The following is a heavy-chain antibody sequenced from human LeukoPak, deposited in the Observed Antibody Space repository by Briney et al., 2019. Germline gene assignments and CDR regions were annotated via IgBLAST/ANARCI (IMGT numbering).Heavy chain of an antibody. V-gene: IGHV4-4*09. D-gene: IGHD6-19*01. CDR3: ASSRRTAMAGRCYS. Sequence: PSETLSLTCNVPGTHMSSYYWSWIRQPPGKGLEWIGYIYHSGNTNYSPSLESRVTMSVDESKNQFSLRVHFVSAADTAVYYCASSRRTAMAGRCYSWGQGTLVTVPS. CDR2: IYHSGNT. J-gene: IGHJ4*02. CDR1: GTHMSSYY.